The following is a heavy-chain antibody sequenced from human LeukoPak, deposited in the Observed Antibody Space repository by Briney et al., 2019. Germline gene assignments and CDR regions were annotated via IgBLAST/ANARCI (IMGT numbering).Heavy chain of an antibody. D-gene: IGHD3-3*01. Sequence: PSQTLSLTCTVSGGSISSGGYYWSWLRQPPGKGLEWIGYIYHSGSTYYNPSLKSRVTISVDRSKNQFSLKLSSVTAADTAVYYCARLPYDFWSGYYFDYWGQGTLVTVSS. CDR2: IYHSGST. CDR1: GGSISSGGYY. V-gene: IGHV4-30-2*01. J-gene: IGHJ4*02. CDR3: ARLPYDFWSGYYFDY.